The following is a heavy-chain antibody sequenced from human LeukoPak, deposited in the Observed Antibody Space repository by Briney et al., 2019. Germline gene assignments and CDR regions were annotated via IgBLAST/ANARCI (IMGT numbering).Heavy chain of an antibody. D-gene: IGHD6-19*01. V-gene: IGHV5-51*01. CDR2: IYPGDSDT. CDR1: GYSFTSYW. J-gene: IGHJ3*02. CDR3: ARFDAVAGTRPDAFDI. Sequence: GESLKISCKGSGYSFTSYWIGWVRQMPGKGLEWMGIIYPGDSDTRYSPSFQGQVTISVDKSISTAYLQWSSLKASDTAMYYCARFDAVAGTRPDAFDIWGQGTMVTVSS.